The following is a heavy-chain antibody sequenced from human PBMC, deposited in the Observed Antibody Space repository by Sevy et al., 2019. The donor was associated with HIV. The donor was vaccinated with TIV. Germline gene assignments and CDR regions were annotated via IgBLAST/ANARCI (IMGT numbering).Heavy chain of an antibody. CDR3: ARAGYYDSSGPRVGYYYYYYMDV. Sequence: GGSLRISCAASGFTFDDYGMSWVRQAPGKGLEWVSGINWNGGSTGYADSVKGRFTISRDNAKNSLYLQMNSLRAEDTALYHCARAGYYDSSGPRVGYYYYYYMDVWGKGTTVTVSS. CDR1: GFTFDDYG. V-gene: IGHV3-20*01. D-gene: IGHD3-22*01. CDR2: INWNGGST. J-gene: IGHJ6*03.